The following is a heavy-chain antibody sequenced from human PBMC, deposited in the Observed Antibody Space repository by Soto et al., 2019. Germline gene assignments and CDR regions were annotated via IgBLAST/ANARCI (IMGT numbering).Heavy chain of an antibody. CDR2: ISAYNGNT. J-gene: IGHJ5*02. D-gene: IGHD2-8*01. CDR3: ARDRRRMLPRNWFDP. V-gene: IGHV1-18*01. CDR1: GYTFTSYG. Sequence: ASVKVSCKASGYTFTSYGISWVRQAPGQGLEWMGWISAYNGNTNYAQKLQGRVTMTTDTSTSTAYMELRSLRSDDTAVYYCARDRRRMLPRNWFDPWGQGTLVTVSS.